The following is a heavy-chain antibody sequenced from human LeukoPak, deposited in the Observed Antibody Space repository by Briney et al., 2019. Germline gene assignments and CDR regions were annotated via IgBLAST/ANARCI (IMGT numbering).Heavy chain of an antibody. V-gene: IGHV3-23*01. Sequence: GGSLRLSCVASGLTFSRHAMTWVRQTPGKGLEWVSGITNSGGSTYHADSVKGRFTISRDNSKNTLYLQMNSMRAEDTAVYYCAREELWGVIIYWGQGTLVTVSS. CDR3: AREELWGVIIY. J-gene: IGHJ4*02. CDR1: GLTFSRHA. CDR2: ITNSGGST. D-gene: IGHD3-10*01.